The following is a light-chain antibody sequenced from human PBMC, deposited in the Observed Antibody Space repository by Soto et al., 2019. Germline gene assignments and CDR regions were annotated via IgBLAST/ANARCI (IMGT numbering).Light chain of an antibody. CDR3: QLRSNWPPIT. Sequence: EIVLTQSPGTLSLSPGERSTLSCTAIQSVQFNYVAWYQQKPGQAPRLLIYDASNRATGIPARFSGSGSGTDFTLTISSLEPEDFAVYYCQLRSNWPPITFGQGTRLEIK. J-gene: IGKJ5*01. CDR2: DAS. V-gene: IGKV3-11*01. CDR1: QSVQFNY.